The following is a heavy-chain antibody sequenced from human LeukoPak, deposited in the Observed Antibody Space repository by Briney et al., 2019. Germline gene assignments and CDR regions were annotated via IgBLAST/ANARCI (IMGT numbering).Heavy chain of an antibody. J-gene: IGHJ3*02. V-gene: IGHV1-24*01. D-gene: IGHD6-13*01. CDR2: FDPEDGET. Sequence: ASVKVSCKVSGYTLTELSMHWVRQAPGKGLEWMGGFDPEDGETIYAQKFQGRVTMTEDTSTDTAYMELGSLRSGDTAVYYCATGPPSAGPLHDAFDIWGQGTMVTVSS. CDR3: ATGPPSAGPLHDAFDI. CDR1: GYTLTELS.